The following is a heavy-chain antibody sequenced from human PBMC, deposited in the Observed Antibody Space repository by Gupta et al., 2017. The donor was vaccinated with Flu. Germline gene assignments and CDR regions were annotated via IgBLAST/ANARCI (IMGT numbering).Heavy chain of an antibody. CDR1: GFTFSSFS. D-gene: IGHD6-13*01. Sequence: EVQLVESGGGLVNPGGSLRLSYAASGFTFSSFSMNWVLQTPGKGLQCVSSITSSNSMYYADSVKCRFTISRDNAKNSLYLQMSSLRPEDTAMYYCARGDPTYAGSWYRVHYWGQGTRVTVSS. V-gene: IGHV3-21*02. J-gene: IGHJ4*02. CDR3: ARGDPTYAGSWYRVHY. CDR2: ITSSNSM.